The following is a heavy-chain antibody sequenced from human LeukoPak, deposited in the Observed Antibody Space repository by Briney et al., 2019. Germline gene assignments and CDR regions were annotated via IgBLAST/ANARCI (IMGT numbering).Heavy chain of an antibody. CDR1: GGSVSSGSYC. D-gene: IGHD3-10*01. J-gene: IGHJ3*02. CDR2: IYTSGST. Sequence: SETLSLTCTVSGGSVSSGSYCWNWIRQPAGKGLEWIGRIYTSGSTNYNPSLKSRITISVDTSKNQFSLKLSSVTAADTAVYYCARAVWFGESTPAFDIWGQGTVVTVSS. CDR3: ARAVWFGESTPAFDI. V-gene: IGHV4-61*02.